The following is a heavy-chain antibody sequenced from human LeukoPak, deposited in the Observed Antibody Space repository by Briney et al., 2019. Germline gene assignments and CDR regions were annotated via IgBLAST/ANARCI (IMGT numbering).Heavy chain of an antibody. J-gene: IGHJ5*02. D-gene: IGHD3-3*01. CDR2: INSDGSST. CDR1: GFTFSSYW. Sequence: GGSLRLSSAASGFTFSSYWTHWVRQAPGKGLVWVSRINSDGSSTSYADSVKGRFTISRDNAKNTLYLQMNSLRAEGTAVYYCARVPAPYYDFWSGHNWFDPWGQGTLVTVSS. CDR3: ARVPAPYYDFWSGHNWFDP. V-gene: IGHV3-74*01.